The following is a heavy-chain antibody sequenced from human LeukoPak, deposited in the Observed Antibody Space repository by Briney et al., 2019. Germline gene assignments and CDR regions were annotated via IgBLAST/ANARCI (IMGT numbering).Heavy chain of an antibody. CDR2: ISSSGTTI. V-gene: IGHV3-11*01. D-gene: IGHD5-12*01. Sequence: PGGSLRLSCAASGFTFSDYYMSWIRQAPGKGLEWVSYISSSGTTIYYADSVKGRFTISRDNAKNSLYLQMNSLGADDTAVYYCASSPLSGPFDYWGQGTLVTVSS. CDR1: GFTFSDYY. CDR3: ASSPLSGPFDY. J-gene: IGHJ4*02.